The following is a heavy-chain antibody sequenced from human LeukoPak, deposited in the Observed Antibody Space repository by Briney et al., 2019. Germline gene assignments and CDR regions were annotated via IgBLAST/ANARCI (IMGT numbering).Heavy chain of an antibody. D-gene: IGHD2-2*01. CDR1: GGTFSSYA. CDR3: AREKIVVVPAAIYYYGMDV. V-gene: IGHV1-69*13. CDR2: VIPIFGTA. J-gene: IGHJ6*02. Sequence: SVKVSCKASGGTFSSYAISWVRQAPGQGLEWMGGVIPIFGTANYAQKFQGRVTITADESTSTAYMELSSLRSEDTAVYYCAREKIVVVPAAIYYYGMDVWGQGTTVTVSS.